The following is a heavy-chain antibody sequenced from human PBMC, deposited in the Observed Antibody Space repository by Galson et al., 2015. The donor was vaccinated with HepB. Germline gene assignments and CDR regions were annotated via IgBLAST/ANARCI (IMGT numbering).Heavy chain of an antibody. V-gene: IGHV1-69*13. D-gene: IGHD4-11*01. J-gene: IGHJ6*03. CDR1: GGTFSSYA. CDR3: ARDRGLSTVTTDYYYYMDV. CDR2: IIPIFGTA. Sequence: SVKVSCKASGGTFSSYAISWVRQAPGQGLEWMGGIIPIFGTANYAQKFQGRVTITADESTSTAYMELSSLRSEDTAVYYCARDRGLSTVTTDYYYYMDVWGKGTTVTVSS.